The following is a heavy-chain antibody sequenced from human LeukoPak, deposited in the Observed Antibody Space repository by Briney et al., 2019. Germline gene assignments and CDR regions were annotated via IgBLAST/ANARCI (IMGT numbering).Heavy chain of an antibody. J-gene: IGHJ3*02. Sequence: GESLKISCKGSGYSFTSYWIGWVRQMPGKGLEWVGIIYPGDSDTRYSPSFQGQVTISADKSISTAYLQWSSLKASDTAMYYCASRYDYVWGSYRSFDAFDIWGQGTMVTVSS. CDR1: GYSFTSYW. CDR2: IYPGDSDT. V-gene: IGHV5-51*01. D-gene: IGHD3-16*02. CDR3: ASRYDYVWGSYRSFDAFDI.